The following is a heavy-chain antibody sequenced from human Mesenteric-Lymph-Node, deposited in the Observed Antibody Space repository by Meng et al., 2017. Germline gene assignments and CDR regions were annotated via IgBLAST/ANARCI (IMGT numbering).Heavy chain of an antibody. J-gene: IGHJ3*02. CDR2: ISYDGSNK. D-gene: IGHD3-10*01. V-gene: IGHV3-30*04. CDR3: ARDPSHYGSGSYYKRGNAFDI. CDR1: GFTFSSYA. Sequence: GESLKISCAASGFTFSSYAMHWVRQAPGKGLEWVAVISYDGSNKYYADSVKGRFTISRDNSKNTLYLQMNSLRAEDTAVYYCARDPSHYGSGSYYKRGNAFDIWGQGTLVTVSS.